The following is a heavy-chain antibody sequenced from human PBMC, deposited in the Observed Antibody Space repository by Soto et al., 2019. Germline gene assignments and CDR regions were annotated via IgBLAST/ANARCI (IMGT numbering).Heavy chain of an antibody. CDR3: AKDLGELSPASYDY. CDR2: ISYDGSDK. D-gene: IGHD3-16*02. V-gene: IGHV3-30*18. CDR1: GFTFSSYA. Sequence: QVQLVESGGGVVQPGRSLRLSCAASGFTFSSYAMHWVRQAPGKGLEWVAVISYDGSDKYYADSVKGRFTISRDNSKNTLNLQMNSLRADDTAVYYCAKDLGELSPASYDYWGQGTLITVSS. J-gene: IGHJ4*02.